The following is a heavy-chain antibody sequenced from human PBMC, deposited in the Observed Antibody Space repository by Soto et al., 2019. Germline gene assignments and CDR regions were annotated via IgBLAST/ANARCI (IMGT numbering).Heavy chain of an antibody. D-gene: IGHD3-3*01. J-gene: IGHJ6*03. CDR2: ISSSGSTI. V-gene: IGHV3-11*01. Sequence: GGSLRLSCAASGFTFSDYYMSWIRQAPGKGLEWVSYISSSGSTIYYADSVKGRFTISRDNAKNSLYLQMNSLRAEDTAVYYCARGGITIFGVATSKGDYYYYMDVWGKGTTVTVSS. CDR1: GFTFSDYY. CDR3: ARGGITIFGVATSKGDYYYYMDV.